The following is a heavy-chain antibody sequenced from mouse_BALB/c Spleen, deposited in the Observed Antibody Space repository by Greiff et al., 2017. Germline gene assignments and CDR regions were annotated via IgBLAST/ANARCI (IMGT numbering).Heavy chain of an antibody. CDR3: VSVYYDYDGWYFDV. J-gene: IGHJ1*01. V-gene: IGHV10-1*02. CDR2: IRSKSNNYAT. Sequence: EVKLLESGGGLVQPKGSLKLSCAASGFTFNTYAMNWVRQAPGKGLEWVARIRSKSNNYATYYADSVKDRFTISRDDSQSMLYLQMNNLKTEDTAMYYCVSVYYDYDGWYFDVWGAGTTVTVSS. CDR1: GFTFNTYA. D-gene: IGHD2-4*01.